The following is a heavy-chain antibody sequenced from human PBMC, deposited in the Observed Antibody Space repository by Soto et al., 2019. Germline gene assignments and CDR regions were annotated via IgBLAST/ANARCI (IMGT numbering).Heavy chain of an antibody. Sequence: SETLSLTCAVSGYSISSSNWWGWIRQPPGKGLEWIGYIYYSGTTYYNPSLKSRVTMSVDTSKNQFSLKLTSVTAVDTAVYYCARGGLMVRGVNCFDPWGQGTLVTVS. CDR1: GYSISSSNW. V-gene: IGHV4-28*03. CDR3: ARGGLMVRGVNCFDP. J-gene: IGHJ5*02. D-gene: IGHD3-10*01. CDR2: IYYSGTT.